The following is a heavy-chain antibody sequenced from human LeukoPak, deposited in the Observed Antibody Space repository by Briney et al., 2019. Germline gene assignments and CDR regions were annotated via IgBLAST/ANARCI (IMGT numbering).Heavy chain of an antibody. J-gene: IGHJ4*02. CDR2: IWYDGSNK. Sequence: QPGRSLRLSCAASGFTFSRYGMHWVRQAPGKGLEWVAVIWYDGSNKYYADSVKGRFTISRDNSKNTLYLQMNSRRTEDAAVYYCARDQGSYCFDYWGQGTLVTVSS. CDR3: ARDQGSYCFDY. D-gene: IGHD3-10*01. CDR1: GFTFSRYG. V-gene: IGHV3-33*01.